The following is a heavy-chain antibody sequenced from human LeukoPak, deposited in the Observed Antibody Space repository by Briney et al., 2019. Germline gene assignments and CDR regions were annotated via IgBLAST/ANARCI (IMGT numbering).Heavy chain of an antibody. Sequence: GASVKVSCEASGYTFTSYDINWVRQAAGQGLEWMGWMNPNSGNTGSAQKFQGRVTITRDTSISTAYMELSGLTSEDTAVYYCARGVNYDFWSGSYYSYYYMEVWGKGTTVTVSS. J-gene: IGHJ6*03. V-gene: IGHV1-8*01. D-gene: IGHD3-3*01. CDR3: ARGVNYDFWSGSYYSYYYMEV. CDR1: GYTFTSYD. CDR2: MNPNSGNT.